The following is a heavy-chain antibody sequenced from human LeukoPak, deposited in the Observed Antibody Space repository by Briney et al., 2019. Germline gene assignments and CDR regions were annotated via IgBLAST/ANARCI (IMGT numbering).Heavy chain of an antibody. CDR1: ELTFSDHY. CDR2: TRDKANSYTT. CDR3: ARWDSAVTGYY. J-gene: IGHJ4*02. V-gene: IGHV3-72*01. Sequence: PGGSLRLSCAATELTFSDHYMDWVRQAPGKGLEWIGRTRDKANSYTTEYAASVKGRFTISRDDSKNSLYLQMNSLKTEDTAVYYCARWDSAVTGYYWGQGTLVTVSS. D-gene: IGHD3-9*01.